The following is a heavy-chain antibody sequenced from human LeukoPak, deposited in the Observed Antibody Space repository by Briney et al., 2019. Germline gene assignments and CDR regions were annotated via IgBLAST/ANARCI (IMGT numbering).Heavy chain of an antibody. D-gene: IGHD3-9*01. J-gene: IGHJ4*02. CDR1: GFTFSSYW. CDR3: ARDFDLPDTTPAY. Sequence: GGSLRLSCAASGFTFSSYWMHWVRQAPGKGLVWVSRINSDGSSTSYADSVKGRFTISRDNSKNTLYLQMNSLRAEDTAVYYCARDFDLPDTTPAYWGQGTLVTVSS. V-gene: IGHV3-74*01. CDR2: INSDGSST.